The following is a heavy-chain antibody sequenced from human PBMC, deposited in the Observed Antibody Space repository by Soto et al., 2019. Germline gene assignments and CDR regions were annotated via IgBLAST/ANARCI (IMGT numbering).Heavy chain of an antibody. J-gene: IGHJ6*02. CDR1: GYTXTSYG. CDR2: ISAYNGNT. CDR3: AREGVLRFLEWFTIGDYYGMDV. Sequence: ASVKVXCKASGYTXTSYGISWVRQAPGQGLEWMGWISAYNGNTNYAQKLQGRVTMTTDTSTSTAYMELRSLRSDDTAVYYCAREGVLRFLEWFTIGDYYGMDVWGQGTTVTVSS. V-gene: IGHV1-18*01. D-gene: IGHD3-3*01.